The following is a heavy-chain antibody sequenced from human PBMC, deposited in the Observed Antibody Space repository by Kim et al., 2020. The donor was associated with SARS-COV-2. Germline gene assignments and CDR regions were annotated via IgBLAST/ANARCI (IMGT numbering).Heavy chain of an antibody. V-gene: IGHV4-31*03. CDR2: IYYSGST. D-gene: IGHD3-10*01. J-gene: IGHJ5*02. CDR1: GGSISSGGYY. CDR3: ASDRHSSNKRITMVRGVISGFDP. Sequence: SETLSLTCTVSGGSISSGGYYWSWIRQHPGKGLEWIGYIYYSGSTYYNPSLKSRVTISVDTSKNQFSLKLNSVTAADTAVYYCASDRHSSNKRITMVRGVISGFDPWGQGTLVTVSS.